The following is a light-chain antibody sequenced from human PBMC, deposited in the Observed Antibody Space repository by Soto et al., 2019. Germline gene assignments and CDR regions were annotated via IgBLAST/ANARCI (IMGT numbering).Light chain of an antibody. Sequence: DIQMTQSPSTLSASVGDRVTITCRASQSISSWLAWYQQKPGKAPKLLIYKASSLESGVPSRFSGSGSGTEFTLTISSLQPDDFATYYCQQYWWTFGQGTKVEI. J-gene: IGKJ1*01. V-gene: IGKV1-5*03. CDR1: QSISSW. CDR3: QQYWWT. CDR2: KAS.